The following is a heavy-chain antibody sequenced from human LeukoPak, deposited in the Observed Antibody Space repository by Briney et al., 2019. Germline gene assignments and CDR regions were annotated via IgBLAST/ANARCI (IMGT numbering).Heavy chain of an antibody. V-gene: IGHV4-31*03. Sequence: SETLSLTCTVSGGSISSSSYYWNWIRQHPGKGLEWIGYIYYSGNSYYNPSLKSRVTISVDTSKNQFSLKLSSVTAADTAVYYCARDPDYWGQGTLVTVSS. J-gene: IGHJ4*02. CDR1: GGSISSSSYY. CDR3: ARDPDY. CDR2: IYYSGNS.